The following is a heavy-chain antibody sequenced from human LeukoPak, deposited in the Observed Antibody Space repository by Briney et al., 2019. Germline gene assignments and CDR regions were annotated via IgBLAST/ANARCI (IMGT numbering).Heavy chain of an antibody. CDR3: ARSGVTMIVAAFDI. CDR1: GFTFSSYS. Sequence: GGSLRLSCAASGFTFSSYSMNWVRQAPGKWLEWVSYISSSSSTIYYADSVKGRFTISRDNAKNSLYLQMNSLRAEDTAVYYCARSGVTMIVAAFDIWGQGTMVTVSS. CDR2: ISSSSSTI. D-gene: IGHD3-22*01. V-gene: IGHV3-48*01. J-gene: IGHJ3*02.